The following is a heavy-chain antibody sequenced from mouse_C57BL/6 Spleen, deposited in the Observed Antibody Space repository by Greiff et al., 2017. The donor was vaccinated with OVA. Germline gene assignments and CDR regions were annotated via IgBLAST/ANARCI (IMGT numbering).Heavy chain of an antibody. CDR2: INPSTGGT. Sequence: EVKVVESGPELVKPGASVKISCKASGYSFTGYYMNWVKQSPEKSLEWIGEINPSTGGTTYNQKFKAKATLTVDKSSSTAYMQLKSLTSEDSAVYYCARTGSRYYFDYWGQGTTLTVSS. CDR3: ARTGSRYYFDY. V-gene: IGHV1-42*01. CDR1: GYSFTGYY. J-gene: IGHJ2*01. D-gene: IGHD4-1*01.